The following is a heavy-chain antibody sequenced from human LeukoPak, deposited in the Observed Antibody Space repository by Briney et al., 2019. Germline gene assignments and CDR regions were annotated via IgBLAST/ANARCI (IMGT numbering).Heavy chain of an antibody. Sequence: GGSLRLSCAASGFTFSDYYMSWIRQAPGKGLEWVSYISSSDSTIYYADSVKGRFTISRDNAKNSLYLQMNSLRAEDTAVYYCAREGGTAILNWFDPWGQGTLVTVSS. D-gene: IGHD5-18*01. J-gene: IGHJ5*02. V-gene: IGHV3-11*04. CDR2: ISSSDSTI. CDR1: GFTFSDYY. CDR3: AREGGTAILNWFDP.